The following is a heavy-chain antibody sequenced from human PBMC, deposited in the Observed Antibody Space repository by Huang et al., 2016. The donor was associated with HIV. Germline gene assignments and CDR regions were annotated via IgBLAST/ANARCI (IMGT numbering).Heavy chain of an antibody. Sequence: LVESGGGVVQPGRLLRLSCVASGFNFKTYGMHWVRQAPGKGLEWVAIISSEGHKTYYSDFAVGRFTISRDNSRNTISLEMSSLRPDDTAMYYCAKDHGQCLGTTCYFRGMDVWGPGTMVTVSS. CDR1: GFNFKTYG. D-gene: IGHD1-7*01. CDR3: AKDHGQCLGTTCYFRGMDV. V-gene: IGHV3-30*18. J-gene: IGHJ6*02. CDR2: ISSEGHKT.